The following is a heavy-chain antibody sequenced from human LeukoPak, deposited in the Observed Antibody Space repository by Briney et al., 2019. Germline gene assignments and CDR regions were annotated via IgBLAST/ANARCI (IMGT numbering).Heavy chain of an antibody. CDR2: IRLSDGYT. Sequence: PGGSLRLSCAASGFTFDNYAMTWVRQAPGKGLEWVSAIRLSDGYTYCADSVQGRFIISRDTSKNTVSLQMNSLTGDDTALYYCARVAGSYSIRPFDFWGQGTVVIVSS. CDR3: ARVAGSYSIRPFDF. D-gene: IGHD1-26*01. J-gene: IGHJ4*02. CDR1: GFTFDNYA. V-gene: IGHV3-23*01.